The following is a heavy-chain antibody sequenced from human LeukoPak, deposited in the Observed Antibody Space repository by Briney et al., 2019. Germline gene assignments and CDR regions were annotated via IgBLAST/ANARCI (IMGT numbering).Heavy chain of an antibody. CDR3: ARGPVPGSPCYYMEV. CDR1: GYTLTSYD. CDR2: MNPNSGNT. V-gene: IGHV1-8*01. Sequence: ASVKVSCKASGYTLTSYDINWVRQATGQGLEWMGWMNPNSGNTGYAQKFQGRVTMTRNTSISTAYMELSSLRSEDTAVYYCARGPVPGSPCYYMEVWGKGTTVTVSS. J-gene: IGHJ6*03. D-gene: IGHD3-10*01.